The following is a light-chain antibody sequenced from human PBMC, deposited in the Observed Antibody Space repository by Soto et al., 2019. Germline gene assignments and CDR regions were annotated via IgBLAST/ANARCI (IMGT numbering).Light chain of an antibody. V-gene: IGKV3-15*01. CDR3: QQYNNRWT. CDR1: QSVSSN. CDR2: GAS. Sequence: DIVMTQSPATLSVSPGETATLSCRASQSVSSNLAWYQQKPGQAPRVLIYGASTRATGIPARFSGSGSGTEFTLTIRSLQSEDFAVYYCQQYNNRWTFGQGTKVDIK. J-gene: IGKJ1*01.